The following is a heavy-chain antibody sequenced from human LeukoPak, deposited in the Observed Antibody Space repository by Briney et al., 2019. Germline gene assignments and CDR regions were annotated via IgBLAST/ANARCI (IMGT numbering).Heavy chain of an antibody. CDR1: GFTFSSFG. CDR3: ARDMTYYYGMDV. CDR2: IWSDGNNK. V-gene: IGHV3-33*01. Sequence: GGSLRLSCAASGFTFSSFGMHWVRQAPGKGLEWVAVIWSDGNNKYYADSVKGRFTISRDNSKNTLYLQMNSLRAEDTAVYYCARDMTYYYGMDVCGQGTTVTVSS. J-gene: IGHJ6*02. D-gene: IGHD3-16*01.